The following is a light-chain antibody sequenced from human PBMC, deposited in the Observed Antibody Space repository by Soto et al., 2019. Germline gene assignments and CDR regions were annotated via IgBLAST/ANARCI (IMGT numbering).Light chain of an antibody. Sequence: QSGLTQPASVSGSPGQSITISCTGTSSDVGGYNYVSWCQQHPGKAPKLMIYEVSNRPSGVSNRFSGSKSGNTASLTISGLQAEDEADYYCSSYTSSSTRVFGGGTKVTVL. J-gene: IGLJ3*02. CDR2: EVS. CDR3: SSYTSSSTRV. V-gene: IGLV2-14*01. CDR1: SSDVGGYNY.